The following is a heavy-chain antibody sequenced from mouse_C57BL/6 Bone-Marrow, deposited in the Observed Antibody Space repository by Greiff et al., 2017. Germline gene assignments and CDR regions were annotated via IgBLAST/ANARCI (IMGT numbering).Heavy chain of an antibody. CDR1: GFNIKDDY. CDR2: IDPENGDT. Sequence: EVQLQQSGAELVRPGASVKLSCTASGFNIKDDYMHWVKQRPEQGLEWIGWIDPENGDTEYASKFQGKATITADTSSNTAYLQLSSLTSEDTAVYYCTTHDGYSYYFVYWGQGTTLTVSS. J-gene: IGHJ2*01. D-gene: IGHD2-3*01. V-gene: IGHV14-4*01. CDR3: TTHDGYSYYFVY.